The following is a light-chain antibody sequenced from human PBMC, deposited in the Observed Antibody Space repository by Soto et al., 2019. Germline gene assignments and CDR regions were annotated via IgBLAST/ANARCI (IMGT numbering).Light chain of an antibody. CDR3: QQSYSIPPL. CDR1: QSINAY. CDR2: AAS. Sequence: DIPLTQSPSSLSASVGDRITITCRASQSINAYLNWYQQKPGKAPKLLIYAASNLQSGVPSRFSGSRSGTDFTLTISSLQPEDVATYYCQQSYSIPPLFGGGTKVEVK. V-gene: IGKV1-39*01. J-gene: IGKJ4*01.